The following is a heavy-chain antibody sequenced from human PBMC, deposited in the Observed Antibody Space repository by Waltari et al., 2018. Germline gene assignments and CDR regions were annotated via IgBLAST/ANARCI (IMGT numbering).Heavy chain of an antibody. CDR1: GGSLSSSSYY. D-gene: IGHD2-21*02. J-gene: IGHJ4*02. Sequence: QLQLQESGPGLVKPSETLSLTCTVSGGSLSSSSYYWGWIRQPPGKGLEWIGSIYYSGSTYYNPSLKSRVTISVDTSKNQFSLKLSSVTAADTAVYYCASYGTIVVVTAISNWGQGTLVTVSS. V-gene: IGHV4-39*07. CDR3: ASYGTIVVVTAISN. CDR2: IYYSGST.